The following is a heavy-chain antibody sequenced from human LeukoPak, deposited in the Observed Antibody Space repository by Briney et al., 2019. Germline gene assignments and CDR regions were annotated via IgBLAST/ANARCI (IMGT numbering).Heavy chain of an antibody. Sequence: ASVTVSCKTSGYIFITYGISWVRQAPGQGLEWMGWITPHNGNTNYAQKFRARVTMTTDTSTNTAYLEVRGLRSDDTAMYYCARDTLDPYYDFWSGYRTGLDYWGQGTLVTVSS. CDR3: ARDTLDPYYDFWSGYRTGLDY. CDR2: ITPHNGNT. V-gene: IGHV1-18*01. J-gene: IGHJ4*02. CDR1: GYIFITYG. D-gene: IGHD3-3*01.